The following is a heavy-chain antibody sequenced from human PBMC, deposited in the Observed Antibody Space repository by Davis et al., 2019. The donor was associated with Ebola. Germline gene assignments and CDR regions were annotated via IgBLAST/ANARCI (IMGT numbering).Heavy chain of an antibody. J-gene: IGHJ4*02. CDR2: ISGTGSTT. V-gene: IGHV3-23*01. CDR3: ATTRAGYSYASGGSFDY. Sequence: PGGSLRLSCAVSGFTFSSYAMTWVRQAPGKGLEWVSGISGTGSTTYYADSVKDRFTISRDKSKNTLYLQMNSLRAEDTAVYYCATTRAGYSYASGGSFDYWGQGTLVTVSS. CDR1: GFTFSSYA. D-gene: IGHD5-18*01.